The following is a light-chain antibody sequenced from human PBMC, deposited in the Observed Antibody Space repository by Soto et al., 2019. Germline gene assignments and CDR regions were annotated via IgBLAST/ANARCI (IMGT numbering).Light chain of an antibody. V-gene: IGKV3-15*01. CDR3: QQYNNWPPLT. J-gene: IGKJ4*01. CDR1: QSVSSN. CDR2: GAS. Sequence: EIVMTQSPATLSVSPGERATLSCSASQSVSSNLAWYQQKPGQAPRLLIYGASTRATGIPARFSGSGSGTEFTLTISHLQSEDFAVYYCQQYNNWPPLTFGGGTKVEIK.